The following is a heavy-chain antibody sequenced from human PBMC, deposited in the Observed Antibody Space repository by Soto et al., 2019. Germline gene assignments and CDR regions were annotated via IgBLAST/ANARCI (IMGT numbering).Heavy chain of an antibody. CDR2: INHSGST. Sequence: SETLSLTCAVYGGSFSGYYWSWIRQPPGKGLEWIGEINHSGSTNYNPSLKSRVTISVDTSKNQFSLKLSSVTAADTAVYYCARGGRYCSSTSCRRYYYYMDVWGKGTTVTVSS. CDR1: GGSFSGYY. CDR3: ARGGRYCSSTSCRRYYYYMDV. D-gene: IGHD2-2*01. V-gene: IGHV4-34*01. J-gene: IGHJ6*03.